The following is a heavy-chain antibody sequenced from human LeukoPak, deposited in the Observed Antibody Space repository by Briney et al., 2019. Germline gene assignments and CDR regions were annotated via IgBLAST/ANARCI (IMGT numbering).Heavy chain of an antibody. CDR1: HGSISGTPYY. CDR2: IHYGGTV. J-gene: IGHJ6*04. CDR3: ARVTRYDASRDYWNMDV. Sequence: SETLSLTCIVSHGSISGTPYYWGWFRQSPGKGPEWIGNIHYGGTVYYNPSLKSSVTISVDPSKNQFSLNLYSVTAADTALYFCARVTRYDASRDYWNMDVWGKGTTVTVSS. D-gene: IGHD1-1*01. V-gene: IGHV4-39*07.